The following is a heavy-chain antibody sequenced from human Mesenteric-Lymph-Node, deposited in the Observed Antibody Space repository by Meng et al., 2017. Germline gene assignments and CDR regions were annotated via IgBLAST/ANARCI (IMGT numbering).Heavy chain of an antibody. V-gene: IGHV3-30*18. Sequence: QVQLVESGGGVGQPGRSLRLSCAASGFTFSSYGMHWVRQAPGKGLEWVALISYDGNKKYYGDSVKGRFTISRDISKNTLYLQMNSLRPEDTAVYFCAKSLEVAATGFDYWGQGTLVTVSS. CDR3: AKSLEVAATGFDY. D-gene: IGHD2-15*01. CDR1: GFTFSSYG. CDR2: ISYDGNKK. J-gene: IGHJ4*02.